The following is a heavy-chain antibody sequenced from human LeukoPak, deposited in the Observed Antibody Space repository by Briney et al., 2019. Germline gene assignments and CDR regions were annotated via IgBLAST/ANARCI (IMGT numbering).Heavy chain of an antibody. V-gene: IGHV3-7*01. Sequence: GGSLRLSCAASGFSFSNHWMAWVHQTPGKGLEWVANIRQDGGDSYYVDSVRGRFTISRDNAKSSVFPQMNSLRAEDTAVYYCARVSGTHCPVDYWGQGTLVTVSS. J-gene: IGHJ4*02. D-gene: IGHD1-26*01. CDR3: ARVSGTHCPVDY. CDR1: GFSFSNHW. CDR2: IRQDGGDS.